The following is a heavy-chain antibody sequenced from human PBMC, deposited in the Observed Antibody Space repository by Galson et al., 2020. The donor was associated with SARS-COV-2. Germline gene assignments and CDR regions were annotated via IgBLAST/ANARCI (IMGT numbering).Heavy chain of an antibody. CDR1: GFTFSIYA. CDR2: ISGRGGST. D-gene: IGHD3-3*01. Sequence: GESLKISCAASGFTFSIYAMSWVRQAPGKGLEWVSAISGRGGSTYYAASMKGRFTISRDNSKSTLYLQMNSLRAEDTAIYYCAKDAWGGWCAFFDYWCQGTLVTVSS. V-gene: IGHV3-23*01. CDR3: AKDAWGGWCAFFDY. J-gene: IGHJ4*02.